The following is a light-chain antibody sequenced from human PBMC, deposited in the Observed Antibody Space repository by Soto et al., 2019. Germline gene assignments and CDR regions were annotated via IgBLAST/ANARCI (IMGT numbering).Light chain of an antibody. CDR3: SSYAVSNNFE. J-gene: IGLJ2*01. Sequence: QSVLTQPPSAPGSPGQSVTISCTGTSRDVGGYNYVSWYQQHPGKAPKLMIYEVSKRPSGVPDRFSGSKSGNTASLTVSGLQAEDEAEYYCSSYAVSNNFEFGGGTKLTVL. CDR1: SRDVGGYNY. V-gene: IGLV2-8*01. CDR2: EVS.